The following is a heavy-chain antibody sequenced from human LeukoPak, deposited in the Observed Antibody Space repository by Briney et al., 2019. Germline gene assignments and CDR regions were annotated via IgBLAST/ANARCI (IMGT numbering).Heavy chain of an antibody. D-gene: IGHD1-26*01. V-gene: IGHV1-18*01. Sequence: GASVKVSCKASGYTFTSYGISWVRQAPGQGLEWMGWISAYNGNTNYAQKLQGRVTMTTDTSTSTAYMELRSLRSGDTAVYYCARDPLVGATKVDAFDIWGQGTMVTVSS. CDR3: ARDPLVGATKVDAFDI. CDR2: ISAYNGNT. CDR1: GYTFTSYG. J-gene: IGHJ3*02.